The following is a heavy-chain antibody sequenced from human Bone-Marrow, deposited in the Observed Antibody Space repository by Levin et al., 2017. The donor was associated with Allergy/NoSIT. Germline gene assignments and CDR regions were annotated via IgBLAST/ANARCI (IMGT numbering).Heavy chain of an antibody. CDR3: ARRCSGGACFLDAFDI. D-gene: IGHD2-15*01. Sequence: QTLSLTCTLSGFSLSTSGMFVNWIRQPPGKALEWLGRIDWDGDKYYSPSLKTRPTISEDSSKNQVVLTMTNMDPVDTATYYCARRCSGGACFLDAFDIWGQGTLVTVSS. CDR2: IDWDGDK. J-gene: IGHJ3*02. V-gene: IGHV2-70*11. CDR1: GFSLSTSGMF.